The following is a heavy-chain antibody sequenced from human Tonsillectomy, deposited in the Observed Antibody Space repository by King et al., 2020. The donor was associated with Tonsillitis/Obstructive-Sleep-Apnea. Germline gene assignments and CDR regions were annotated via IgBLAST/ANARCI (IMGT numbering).Heavy chain of an antibody. D-gene: IGHD3-22*01. CDR1: GGSFSGYY. CDR2: INHSGST. Sequence: VQLQQWGAELLKPSETLSLTCAVYGGSFSGYYWSWIRQPPGKGLEWIGEINHSGSTNYNPSLKSRVTISVDTSKNQFSLKLSSVTAADTAVYYCARVHYYDSIGYYIDYWGQGTLVTVSS. V-gene: IGHV4-34*01. J-gene: IGHJ4*02. CDR3: ARVHYYDSIGYYIDY.